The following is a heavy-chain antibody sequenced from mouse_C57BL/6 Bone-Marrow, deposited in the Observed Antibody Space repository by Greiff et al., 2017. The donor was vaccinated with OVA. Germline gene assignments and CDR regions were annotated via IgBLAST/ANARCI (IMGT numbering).Heavy chain of an antibody. D-gene: IGHD1-1*01. CDR2: IDPENGDT. Sequence: EVQLQQSGAELVRPGASVTLSCTASGFNIKDDYMHWVKQRPEQGLEWIGWIDPENGDTEYASKFQGKATITADTSSNTAYLQLSSLTSEDTAVYYCTTTVPYYGSSYGYFDVWGTGTTVTVSS. CDR1: GFNIKDDY. CDR3: TTTVPYYGSSYGYFDV. V-gene: IGHV14-4*01. J-gene: IGHJ1*03.